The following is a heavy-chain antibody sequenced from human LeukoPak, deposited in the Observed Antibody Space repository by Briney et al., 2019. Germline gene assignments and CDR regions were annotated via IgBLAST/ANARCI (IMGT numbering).Heavy chain of an antibody. V-gene: IGHV1-69*04. CDR3: AREGDYGDYTDAFDI. Sequence: SVKVSCKASGGTFSSYAINWVRQAPGQGLEWVGRIIPIVGITNYSQKFQGRVTITADKSTSTAYMELSSLRSEDTAVYYCAREGDYGDYTDAFDIWGQGTMVTVSS. CDR1: GGTFSSYA. J-gene: IGHJ3*02. D-gene: IGHD4-17*01. CDR2: IIPIVGIT.